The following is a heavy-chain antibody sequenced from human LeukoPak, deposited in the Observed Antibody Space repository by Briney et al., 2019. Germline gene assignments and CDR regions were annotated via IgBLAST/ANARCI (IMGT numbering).Heavy chain of an antibody. J-gene: IGHJ4*02. Sequence: SETLSLTCSVSGGSISSYYWSWIRQPPGKGLEWIGYIYYSGSTNYDPSLKSRVTISVDTSKNQFSLKLSSVTAADTAVYYCARGGSSGWFLDYWGQGTLVTVSS. CDR1: GGSISSYY. V-gene: IGHV4-59*01. CDR3: ARGGSSGWFLDY. CDR2: IYYSGST. D-gene: IGHD6-19*01.